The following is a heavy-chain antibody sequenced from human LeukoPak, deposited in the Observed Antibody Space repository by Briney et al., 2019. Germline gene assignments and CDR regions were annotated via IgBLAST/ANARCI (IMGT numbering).Heavy chain of an antibody. V-gene: IGHV3-23*01. D-gene: IGHD3-16*02. CDR1: GFTFNSFA. CDR2: ISGSDCSS. Sequence: GGSLRLSCAASGFTFNSFAMNWVRQAPGKGLEWVSSISGSDCSSHYADFVKGRFTISRDNSKNTLHLQMNSLRAEDTAVYYCAKSLGVGGYTRYKGFDQWGQGTLVTVSS. J-gene: IGHJ4*02. CDR3: AKSLGVGGYTRYKGFDQ.